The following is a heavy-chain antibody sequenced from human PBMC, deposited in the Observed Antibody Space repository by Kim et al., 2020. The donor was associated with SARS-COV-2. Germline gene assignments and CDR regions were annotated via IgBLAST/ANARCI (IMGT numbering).Heavy chain of an antibody. CDR1: GGTFSSYA. V-gene: IGHV1-69*13. CDR2: IIPIFGTA. CDR3: ARDGITMVRGSYYYYGMDV. D-gene: IGHD3-10*01. J-gene: IGHJ6*02. Sequence: SVKVSCKASGGTFSSYAISWVRQAPGQGLEWMGGIIPIFGTANYAQKFQGRVTITADESTSTAYMELSSLRSEDTAVYYCARDGITMVRGSYYYYGMDVWGQGTTVTVSS.